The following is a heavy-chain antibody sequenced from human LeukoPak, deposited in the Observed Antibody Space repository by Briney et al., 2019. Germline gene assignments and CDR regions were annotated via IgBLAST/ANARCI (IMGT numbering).Heavy chain of an antibody. CDR2: IYYSGST. V-gene: IGHV4-59*01. CDR3: VRGRSSGWFGY. CDR1: GGSISSYY. J-gene: IGHJ4*02. D-gene: IGHD6-19*01. Sequence: SETLSLTCTVSGGSISSYYWSWIRQPPGKGLEWIGNIYYSGSTNYNPSLKSRVTISVDTSKNQFSLKLSSVTAADTAVYYCVRGRSSGWFGYWGQGTLVTVSS.